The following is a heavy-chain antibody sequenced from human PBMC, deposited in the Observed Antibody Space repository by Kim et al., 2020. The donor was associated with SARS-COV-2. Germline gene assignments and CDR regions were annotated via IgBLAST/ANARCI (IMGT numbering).Heavy chain of an antibody. Sequence: ANSVKRRFPISRDNSKNTLYLQMGSLRAEDMAVYYCARSPGMGSGQNIDYWGQGTLVTVSS. V-gene: IGHV3-64*01. CDR3: ARSPGMGSGQNIDY. J-gene: IGHJ4*02. D-gene: IGHD3-10*01.